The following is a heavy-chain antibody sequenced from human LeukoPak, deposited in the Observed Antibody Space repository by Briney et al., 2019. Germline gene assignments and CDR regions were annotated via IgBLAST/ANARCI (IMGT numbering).Heavy chain of an antibody. V-gene: IGHV3-66*01. J-gene: IGHJ5*02. CDR1: EFSVGSNY. Sequence: GGSLRLSCAASEFSVGSNYMTWVRQAPGKGLEWVSLIYSGGSTYYADSVKGRFTISRDNAKNSLYLQMNSLRAEDTALYYCARDPGYCSGGSCYNWFDPWGQGTLVTVSS. D-gene: IGHD2-15*01. CDR2: IYSGGST. CDR3: ARDPGYCSGGSCYNWFDP.